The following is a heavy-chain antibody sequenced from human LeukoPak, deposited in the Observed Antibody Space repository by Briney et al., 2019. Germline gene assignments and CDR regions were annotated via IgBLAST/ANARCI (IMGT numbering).Heavy chain of an antibody. Sequence: GGSLRLSCAASGFTVSGYDIHWVRQGTGKGLEWVSFISASGDTRYQDSVKGRFTISRDSVKNSLYLQMNSLRADDTAIYYCARGGCGTTSCYGDPGLDPWGQGTLVIVSS. V-gene: IGHV3-13*01. CDR3: ARGGCGTTSCYGDPGLDP. J-gene: IGHJ5*02. D-gene: IGHD2-2*01. CDR1: GFTVSGYD. CDR2: ISASGDT.